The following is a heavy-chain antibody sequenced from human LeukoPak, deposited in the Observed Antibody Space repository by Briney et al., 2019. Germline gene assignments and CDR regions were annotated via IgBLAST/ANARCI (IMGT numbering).Heavy chain of an antibody. CDR1: GGSISSGDYY. J-gene: IGHJ5*02. CDR2: IYYSGST. CDR3: AREACGSSSCWFDP. D-gene: IGHD2-2*01. Sequence: PSETLSPTCTVSGGSISSGDYYWSWIRQPPGKGLEWIGYIYYSGSTYYNPSLKSRVTISVDTSKNQFSLRLSSVTAADTAVYYCAREACGSSSCWFDPWGQGTLVTVSS. V-gene: IGHV4-30-4*02.